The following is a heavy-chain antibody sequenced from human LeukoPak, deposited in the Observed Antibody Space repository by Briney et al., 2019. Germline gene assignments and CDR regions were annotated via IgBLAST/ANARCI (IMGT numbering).Heavy chain of an antibody. J-gene: IGHJ4*02. D-gene: IGHD4-11*01. Sequence: GGSLRLSCAASGFTFDDYGMTWVRQAPGKGLEWVSGINWNGGNTGYADSVKGRFTISRGNAQNSLYLQMNSLRAEDTALYYCARVASNYDFDYWGQGTLVSVSS. V-gene: IGHV3-20*04. CDR3: ARVASNYDFDY. CDR1: GFTFDDYG. CDR2: INWNGGNT.